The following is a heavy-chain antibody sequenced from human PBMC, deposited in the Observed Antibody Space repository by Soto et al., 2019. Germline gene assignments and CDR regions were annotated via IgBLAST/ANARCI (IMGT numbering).Heavy chain of an antibody. CDR3: ARDRGGGGPNAH. D-gene: IGHD3-16*01. V-gene: IGHV3-53*01. Sequence: GSLRRSGAASGLTFSSNSMSWVRQAPGKGLEWVSVIYSGGSTYYADSVKGRFTISRDNSKNTLYLQMNSLRAEDTAVYYCARDRGGGGPNAHWGQGTLVTVSS. CDR1: GLTFSSNS. CDR2: IYSGGST. J-gene: IGHJ4*02.